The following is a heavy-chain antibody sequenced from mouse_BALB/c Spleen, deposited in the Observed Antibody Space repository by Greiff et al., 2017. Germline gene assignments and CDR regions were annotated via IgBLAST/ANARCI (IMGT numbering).Heavy chain of an antibody. CDR3: ASGDHYGSSPFAY. CDR1: GYTFTSYW. V-gene: IGHV1S81*02. J-gene: IGHJ3*01. D-gene: IGHD1-1*01. CDR2: INPSNGRT. Sequence: QVQLQQPGAELVKPGASVKLSCKASGYTFTSYWMHWVKQRPGQGLEWIGEINPSNGRTNYNEKFKSKATLTVDKSSSTAYMQLSSLTSEDSAVYYCASGDHYGSSPFAYWGQGTLVTVSA.